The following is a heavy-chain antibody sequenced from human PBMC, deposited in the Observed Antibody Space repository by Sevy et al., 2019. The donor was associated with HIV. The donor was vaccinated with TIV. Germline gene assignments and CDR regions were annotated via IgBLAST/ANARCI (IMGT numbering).Heavy chain of an antibody. Sequence: ASVKDSCKASGYTFTSYGISWVRQAPGQGLEWMGWISAYNGNTNYAQKLQGRVTMTTDTSTSTAYMELRSLRSDDTAVYYCARDSLGGTNFDYWGQGTLVTVSS. CDR2: ISAYNGNT. V-gene: IGHV1-18*01. D-gene: IGHD3-10*01. CDR3: ARDSLGGTNFDY. J-gene: IGHJ4*02. CDR1: GYTFTSYG.